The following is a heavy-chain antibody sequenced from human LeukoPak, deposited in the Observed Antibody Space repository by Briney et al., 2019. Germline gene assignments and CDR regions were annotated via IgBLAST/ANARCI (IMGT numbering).Heavy chain of an antibody. V-gene: IGHV1-69*05. CDR2: IIPIFGTA. D-gene: IGHD3-22*01. CDR3: ASCDYYDSSGYCCFDY. J-gene: IGHJ4*02. CDR1: GGTFSSYA. Sequence: SVKVSCKASGGTFSSYAISWVRQAPGQGLEWMGGIIPIFGTANYDQKFQGRVTITTDESTSTAYMELSSLRSEDTAVYYCASCDYYDSSGYCCFDYWGQGTLVTVSS.